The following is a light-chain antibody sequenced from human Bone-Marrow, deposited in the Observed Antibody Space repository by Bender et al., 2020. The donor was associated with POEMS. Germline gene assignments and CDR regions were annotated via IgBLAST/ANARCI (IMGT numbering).Light chain of an antibody. CDR2: GYN. J-gene: IGLJ3*02. Sequence: QSLLTQPPSVSEAPGQRVTISCTGSSSNIGAAYDINWYQHLPGTAPKLLIYGYNNRPSGVPDRFSGSKSGTSASLAITGLQAEDEGDYYCQSYDNSLGGWVFGGGTKLTVL. V-gene: IGLV1-40*01. CDR3: QSYDNSLGGWV. CDR1: SSNIGAAYD.